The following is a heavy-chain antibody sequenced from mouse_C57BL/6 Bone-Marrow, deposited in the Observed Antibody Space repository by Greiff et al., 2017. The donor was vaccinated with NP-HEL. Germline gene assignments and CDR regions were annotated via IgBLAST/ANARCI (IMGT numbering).Heavy chain of an antibody. J-gene: IGHJ3*01. V-gene: IGHV1-81*01. Sequence: QVQLQQSGAELARPGASVKLSCKASGYTFTSYGISWVKQRTGQGLEWIGEIYPRSGNTYYNEKFKGKATLTADKSSSTAYMELNSLTSEDSAVYYCARGRYGIAWFAYWGQGTLVTVSA. D-gene: IGHD2-1*01. CDR1: GYTFTSYG. CDR3: ARGRYGIAWFAY. CDR2: IYPRSGNT.